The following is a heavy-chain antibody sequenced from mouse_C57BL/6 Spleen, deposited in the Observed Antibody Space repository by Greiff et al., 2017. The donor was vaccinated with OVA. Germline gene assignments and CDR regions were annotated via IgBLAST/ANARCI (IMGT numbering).Heavy chain of an antibody. CDR2: INPSSGYT. D-gene: IGHD2-4*01. CDR3: ARRGYDYDGFDY. Sequence: VMLVESGAELARPGASVKMSCKASGYTFTSYTMHWVKQRPGQGLEWIGYINPSSGYTKYNQKFKDKATLTADKSSSTAYMQLSSLTSEDSAVYYCARRGYDYDGFDYWGQGTTLTVSS. J-gene: IGHJ2*01. CDR1: GYTFTSYT. V-gene: IGHV1-4*01.